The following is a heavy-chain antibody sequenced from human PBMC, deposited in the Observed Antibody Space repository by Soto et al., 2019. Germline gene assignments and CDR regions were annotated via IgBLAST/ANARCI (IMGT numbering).Heavy chain of an antibody. V-gene: IGHV1-69*13. CDR2: IVPIYRTA. CDR3: VRDSGAKLSSS. D-gene: IGHD6-13*01. Sequence: SVKVSCRASGGTFSSYRINWLRQAPGQGLEWVGGIVPIYRTADYAQKFQGRVTITADESARTSYMELRSLKSQDTAVYYCVRDSGAKLSSSWGQGTLVTVSS. CDR1: GGTFSSYR. J-gene: IGHJ4*02.